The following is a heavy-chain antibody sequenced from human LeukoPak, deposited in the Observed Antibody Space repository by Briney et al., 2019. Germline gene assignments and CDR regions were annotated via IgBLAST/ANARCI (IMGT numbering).Heavy chain of an antibody. CDR1: GFTFDDYA. Sequence: GGSLRLSCVASGFTFDDYAMSWVRQAPGMGLEYVSGISWNANKIGYADSVKGRFTISRDNAKNSLYLQMNSLRAEDTAVYYCARGSPYYYDSSDLDYWGQGTLVTVSS. CDR3: ARGSPYYYDSSDLDY. J-gene: IGHJ4*02. D-gene: IGHD3-22*01. CDR2: ISWNANKI. V-gene: IGHV3-20*04.